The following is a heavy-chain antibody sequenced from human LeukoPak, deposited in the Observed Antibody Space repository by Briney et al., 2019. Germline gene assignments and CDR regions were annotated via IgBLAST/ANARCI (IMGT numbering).Heavy chain of an antibody. CDR2: IYYSGST. D-gene: IGHD3-10*01. J-gene: IGHJ4*02. Sequence: SETLSLTCAVYGGSFSGYYWSWIRQPPGKGLEWIGYIYYSGSTNYNPSLKSRVTISVDTSKNQFSLKLSSVTAADTAVYYCARDPGAPYGSGSYYIWGQGTLVTVSS. V-gene: IGHV4-59*12. CDR3: ARDPGAPYGSGSYYI. CDR1: GGSFSGYY.